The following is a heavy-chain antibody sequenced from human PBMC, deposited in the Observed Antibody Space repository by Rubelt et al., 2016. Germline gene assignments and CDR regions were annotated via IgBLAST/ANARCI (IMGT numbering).Heavy chain of an antibody. CDR3: ARQIDGLFVDY. CDR1: GLTFSSYA. Sequence: GLTFSSYAMHWVRQAPGKGLEWVSSICSGGGSPYYADSVKGRFTIPRDNSKNTLDLQMNSLRAEDTAVYYSARQIDGLFVDYWGQGTLVTVSS. J-gene: IGHJ4*02. D-gene: IGHD3-16*01. V-gene: IGHV3-NL1*01. CDR2: ICSGGGSP.